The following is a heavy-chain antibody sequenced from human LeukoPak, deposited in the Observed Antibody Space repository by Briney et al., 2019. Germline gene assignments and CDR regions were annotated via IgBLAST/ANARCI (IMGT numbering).Heavy chain of an antibody. CDR3: ARRGYCSGGDCYSAAFDI. Sequence: PGESLKISCRASGYSFSTNWIGWVRQMPGKGLEWMGVIYPGDSDTRYSPSFQGQVTISADKSISTAYLQWSSLKASDTAMYYCARRGYCSGGDCYSAAFDIWGQGTMVTVSS. V-gene: IGHV5-51*01. D-gene: IGHD2-15*01. J-gene: IGHJ3*02. CDR2: IYPGDSDT. CDR1: GYSFSTNW.